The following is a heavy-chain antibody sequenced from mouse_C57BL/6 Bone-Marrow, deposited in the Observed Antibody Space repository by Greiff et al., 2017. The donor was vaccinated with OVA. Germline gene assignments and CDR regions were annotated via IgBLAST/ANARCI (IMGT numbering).Heavy chain of an antibody. V-gene: IGHV2-5*01. CDR2: ICSGGST. CDR1: GFSFTSYG. Sequence: QVQLQQSGPGLVQPSQTLSISCTVSGFSFTSYGVHWVRQSPGKGLEWLGVICSGGSTDYNAAVMSILSITKDNSKSQVFIKMNSLQADDTAIYYCAKKGAYGYFDYWGQGTTLTVSS. J-gene: IGHJ2*01. CDR3: AKKGAYGYFDY. D-gene: IGHD1-1*01.